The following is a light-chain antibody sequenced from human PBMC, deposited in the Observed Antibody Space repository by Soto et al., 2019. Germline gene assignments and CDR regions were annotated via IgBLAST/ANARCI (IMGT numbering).Light chain of an antibody. J-gene: IGLJ1*01. CDR3: QSYDDSLSGHYV. CDR2: GNT. CDR1: SSNIGSTYD. V-gene: IGLV1-40*01. Sequence: QSVLTQPPSVSGAPGQRVTISCTGSSSNIGSTYDVQWYQQLPGTAPKLLIHGNTNRPSGVPDRFSGSKSGTSASLAITGLQADDEADYYGQSYDDSLSGHYVFGTGTKLTVL.